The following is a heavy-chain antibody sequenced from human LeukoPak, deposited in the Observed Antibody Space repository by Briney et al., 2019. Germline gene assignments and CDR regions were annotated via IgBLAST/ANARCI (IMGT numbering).Heavy chain of an antibody. Sequence: PGGSLRLSCAASGFTFSSYAMSWVRQAPGKGLEWVSAISGSGGSTYYADSVKGRFTISRDNSKNTLYLQMNSLRAEDTAVYYCAKIRSYYYGSGSYYTKVPPDFDYWGQGTLVTVSS. J-gene: IGHJ4*02. CDR3: AKIRSYYYGSGSYYTKVPPDFDY. CDR1: GFTFSSYA. CDR2: ISGSGGST. D-gene: IGHD3-10*01. V-gene: IGHV3-23*01.